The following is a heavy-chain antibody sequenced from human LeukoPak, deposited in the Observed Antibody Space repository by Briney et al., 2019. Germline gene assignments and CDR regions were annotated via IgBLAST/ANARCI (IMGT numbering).Heavy chain of an antibody. J-gene: IGHJ5*02. Sequence: SETLSLTCTVSGGSISSGGYSWSWIRQHPGKGLEWIGYIYYSGSTYYNPSLKSRVTISVDTSKNQFSLKLSSVTAADTAVYYCARQVPHERYYDILTGYYLKGAASPVGWFDPWGQGTLVTVSS. D-gene: IGHD3-9*01. CDR1: GGSISSGGYS. CDR3: ARQVPHERYYDILTGYYLKGAASPVGWFDP. V-gene: IGHV4-31*03. CDR2: IYYSGST.